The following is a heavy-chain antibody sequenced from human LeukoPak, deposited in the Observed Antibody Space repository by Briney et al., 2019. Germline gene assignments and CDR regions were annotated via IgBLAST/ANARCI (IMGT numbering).Heavy chain of an antibody. CDR1: GFTFSNYA. D-gene: IGHD3-22*01. V-gene: IGHV3-64*01. Sequence: PGGSLRLSCAASGFTFSNYAMDWCRQAPGKGLEYFSAIISNGGSTYYANSVKSRFTISRDDSKNTLSLQMGCLKAEDMAVYFCARWSRNHYDVSGYYDYWGQGTRVTVSS. J-gene: IGHJ4*02. CDR2: IISNGGST. CDR3: ARWSRNHYDVSGYYDY.